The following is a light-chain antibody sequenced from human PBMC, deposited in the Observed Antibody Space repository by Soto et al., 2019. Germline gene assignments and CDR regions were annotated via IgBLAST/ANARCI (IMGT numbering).Light chain of an antibody. Sequence: DIQMTQSPFSLSASVGDRVNITCRASQSISSYLNWYQQKPGKAPKLLIYAASSLQSGVPSRFSGSGSGTDFTLTISSLQPDDFATYYCQQYNSYSWTFGQGTKVDIK. CDR2: AAS. V-gene: IGKV1-39*01. CDR3: QQYNSYSWT. J-gene: IGKJ1*01. CDR1: QSISSY.